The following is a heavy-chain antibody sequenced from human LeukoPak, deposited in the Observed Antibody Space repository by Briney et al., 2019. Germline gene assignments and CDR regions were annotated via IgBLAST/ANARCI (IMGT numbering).Heavy chain of an antibody. CDR2: ISAYNGNT. Sequence: ASVKVYCKASGYTFTSYGISWVRQAPGQGLEWMGWISAYNGNTNYAQKFQGWVTMTRDTSISTAYMELSRLRSDDTAVYYCARAMGGYSYGLYYYYGMDVWGQGTTVTVSS. J-gene: IGHJ6*02. CDR1: GYTFTSYG. CDR3: ARAMGGYSYGLYYYYGMDV. D-gene: IGHD5-18*01. V-gene: IGHV1-18*01.